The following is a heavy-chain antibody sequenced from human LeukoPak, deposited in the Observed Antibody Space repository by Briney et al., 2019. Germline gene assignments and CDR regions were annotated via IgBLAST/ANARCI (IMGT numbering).Heavy chain of an antibody. V-gene: IGHV3-74*01. J-gene: IGHJ4*02. Sequence: GGSLRLSCAASGFTFSSYWMHSVRQVPGKGLVWVARINPGGSSRTYADSVKGRFTISRDNAKNTLYLQMDSLRAEDTGVYYCARSNQADDYWGQGTLVTVSS. CDR2: INPGGSSR. CDR3: ARSNQADDY. CDR1: GFTFSSYW. D-gene: IGHD1-14*01.